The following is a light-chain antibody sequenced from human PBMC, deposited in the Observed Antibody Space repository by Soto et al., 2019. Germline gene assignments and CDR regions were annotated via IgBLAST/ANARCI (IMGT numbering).Light chain of an antibody. CDR3: QHADSFPLVT. J-gene: IGKJ5*01. CDR1: QGIRND. Sequence: QMTHSPSSLSASVGDRFTITCRASQGIRNDLGWYQQKPGKAPKRLIYAASSLQSGVPSRLSGSGSGTEFTLTIGGLRPEDFATYYCQHADSFPLVTFGQGTRVEIK. CDR2: AAS. V-gene: IGKV1-17*01.